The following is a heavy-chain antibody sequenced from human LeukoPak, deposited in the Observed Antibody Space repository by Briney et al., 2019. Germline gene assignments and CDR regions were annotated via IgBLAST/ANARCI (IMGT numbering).Heavy chain of an antibody. J-gene: IGHJ4*02. D-gene: IGHD2-15*01. V-gene: IGHV4-59*01. CDR1: GGSISSYY. CDR2: IYYSGST. Sequence: SETLSLTCTVSGGSISSYYWSWIRQPPGKGLEWIGYIYYSGSTNYNPSLKSRVTISVDTSKNQFSLKLSSVTAADTAMYYCARGVLYCSGGSCPLYFDYWGQGTLVTVSS. CDR3: ARGVLYCSGGSCPLYFDY.